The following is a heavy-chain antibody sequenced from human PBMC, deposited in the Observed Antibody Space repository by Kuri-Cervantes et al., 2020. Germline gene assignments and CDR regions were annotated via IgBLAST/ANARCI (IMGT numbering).Heavy chain of an antibody. V-gene: IGHV3-21*01. J-gene: IGHJ6*02. CDR1: GFTFSSYS. CDR3: ARGHYYYGMDV. CDR2: ISSSSSYI. Sequence: GSLRLSCAASGFTFSSYSMNWVRQAPGKGLEWVSSISSSSSYIYYADSVKGRFTISRDDAKNSLYLQMNGLRAEDTAVYYCARGHYYYGMDVWGQGTTVTVSS.